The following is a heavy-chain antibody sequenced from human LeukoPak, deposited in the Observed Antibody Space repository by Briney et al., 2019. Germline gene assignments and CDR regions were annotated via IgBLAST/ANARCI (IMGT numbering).Heavy chain of an antibody. J-gene: IGHJ4*02. Sequence: GGSLRLSCAASGFTFSSYWMSWVRQAPGKGLEWVANIKQDGSEIYYVDSVKGRFTISRDNAKNSLYLQVNSLRAEDTAVYYCARVVAAGNYFDYWGQGTLVTISS. V-gene: IGHV3-7*01. CDR2: IKQDGSEI. CDR1: GFTFSSYW. D-gene: IGHD6-13*01. CDR3: ARVVAAGNYFDY.